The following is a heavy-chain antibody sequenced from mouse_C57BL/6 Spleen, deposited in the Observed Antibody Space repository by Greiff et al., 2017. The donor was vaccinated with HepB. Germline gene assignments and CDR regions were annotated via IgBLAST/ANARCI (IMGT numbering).Heavy chain of an antibody. J-gene: IGHJ2*01. CDR2: IYPGDGDT. D-gene: IGHD2-2*01. CDR1: GYAFSSYW. V-gene: IGHV1-80*01. Sequence: VQLQQSGAELVKPGASVKISCKASGYAFSSYWMNWVKQRPGKGLEWIGQIYPGDGDTNYNGKFKGKATLTADKSSSTAYMQLSSLTSEDSAVYFCARRRGGYQYYFDYWGQGTTLTVSS. CDR3: ARRRGGYQYYFDY.